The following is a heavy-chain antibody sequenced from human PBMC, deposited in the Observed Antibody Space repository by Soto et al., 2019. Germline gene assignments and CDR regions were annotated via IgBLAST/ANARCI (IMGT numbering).Heavy chain of an antibody. CDR1: GGTFSSYA. Sequence: QVQLVQSGAEVKKPGSSVKVSCKASGGTFSSYAISWVRQAPGQGLELMGGIIPIFGTANYAQKFQGRVTITADESTSTAYMELSSLRSEDTAVYYCARGYCSGGSCYQQYFDYWGQGTLVTVSS. D-gene: IGHD2-15*01. CDR2: IIPIFGTA. CDR3: ARGYCSGGSCYQQYFDY. V-gene: IGHV1-69*01. J-gene: IGHJ4*02.